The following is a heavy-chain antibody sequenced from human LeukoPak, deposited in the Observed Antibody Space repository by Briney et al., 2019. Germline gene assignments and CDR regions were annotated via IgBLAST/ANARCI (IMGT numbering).Heavy chain of an antibody. D-gene: IGHD4-17*01. V-gene: IGHV3-23*01. CDR1: GFTFSSYA. CDR2: ISGSGGST. Sequence: GGSLRLSCAASGFTFSSYAMSWVRQAPGKGLEWVSAISGSGGSTYYADSVKGRFTISRDNSKNTLYLQMNSLRAEDTAVYYCAKRPACTVTGEDGNGYWGQGTLVTVSS. CDR3: AKRPACTVTGEDGNGY. J-gene: IGHJ4*02.